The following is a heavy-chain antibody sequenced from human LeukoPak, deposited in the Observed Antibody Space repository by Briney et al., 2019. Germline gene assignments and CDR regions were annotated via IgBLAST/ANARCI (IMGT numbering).Heavy chain of an antibody. D-gene: IGHD2-21*02. Sequence: ASVKVSCKASGYRFIGYYMHWVRQAPGQGLEWMGWINPNSGGTNYAQKFQGRVTMTRDTSISTAYMELSRLRSDDTAVYYCARGVGRVAVTAPPFDYWGQGTLVTVSS. CDR3: ARGVGRVAVTAPPFDY. CDR2: INPNSGGT. J-gene: IGHJ4*02. V-gene: IGHV1-2*02. CDR1: GYRFIGYY.